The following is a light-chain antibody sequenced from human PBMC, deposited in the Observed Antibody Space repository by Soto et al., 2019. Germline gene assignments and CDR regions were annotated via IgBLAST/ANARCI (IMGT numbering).Light chain of an antibody. CDR1: QSIEKW. CDR3: QQYKTYPYT. CDR2: DAS. J-gene: IGKJ2*01. V-gene: IGKV1-5*01. Sequence: DIQMTQSPSTLSASVGDRVTITCRASQSIEKWVAWYQQKPGKAPKLLIYDASSLESGGPSRFSGSGSGTGYTLNISSLQPDDFATYYCQQYKTYPYTFGRGTKLEIK.